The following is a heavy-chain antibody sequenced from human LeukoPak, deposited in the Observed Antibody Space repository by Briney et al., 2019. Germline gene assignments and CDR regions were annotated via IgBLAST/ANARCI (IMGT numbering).Heavy chain of an antibody. CDR1: GFTFDDYA. V-gene: IGHV3-9*01. J-gene: IGHJ4*02. CDR3: AKDLGYSYGYERPPHFDY. D-gene: IGHD5-18*01. Sequence: PGGSLRLSCAASGFTFDDYAMHWVRQAPGKGLEWVSGISWNSGSIGYADSVKGRFTISRDNAKNSLYLQMNSLRAEDTALYYCAKDLGYSYGYERPPHFDYWGQGTLVTVSS. CDR2: ISWNSGSI.